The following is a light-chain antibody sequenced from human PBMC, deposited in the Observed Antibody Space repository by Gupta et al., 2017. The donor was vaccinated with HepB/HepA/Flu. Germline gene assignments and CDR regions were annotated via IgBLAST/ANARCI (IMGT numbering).Light chain of an antibody. CDR1: RRRSYY. V-gene: IGLV3-19*01. CDR2: DKN. Sequence: SSELTQDPAVSVAPGQTVRITFQGDRRRSYYASWYQQKPGQAPVLVIYDKNNRPSGIPDRFSGSSSGNTVSLTITGAQAEDEADYYCCSRDTSGKDVVFGGGTKLTVL. CDR3: CSRDTSGKDVV. J-gene: IGLJ2*01.